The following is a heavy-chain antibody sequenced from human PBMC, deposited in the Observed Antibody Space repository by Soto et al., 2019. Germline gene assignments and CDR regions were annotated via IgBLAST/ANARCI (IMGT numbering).Heavy chain of an antibody. CDR3: AKDIGNPDYGAVVTALISYYGMDV. CDR2: ISWDGGST. CDR1: GFTFDDYT. J-gene: IGHJ6*02. V-gene: IGHV3-43*01. D-gene: IGHD2-21*02. Sequence: GGSLRLSCAASGFTFDDYTMHWVRQAPGKGLEWVSLISWDGGSTYYADSVKGRFTISRDNSKNSLYLQMNSLRTEDTALYYCAKDIGNPDYGAVVTALISYYGMDVWGQGTTVTVSS.